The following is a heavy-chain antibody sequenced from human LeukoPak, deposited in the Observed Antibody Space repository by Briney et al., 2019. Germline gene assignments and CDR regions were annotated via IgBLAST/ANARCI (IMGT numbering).Heavy chain of an antibody. D-gene: IGHD3-9*01. CDR3: AKVLARENDILTGYPFDY. CDR2: ISYDGSNK. Sequence: AGSLRLSCAASGFTFSSYGMHWVRQAPGNGLEWVAVISYDGSNKYYADSVKGRFTISRDNSKNTLYLQMNSLRAEDTAVYYCAKVLARENDILTGYPFDYWGQGTLVTVSS. V-gene: IGHV3-30*18. J-gene: IGHJ4*02. CDR1: GFTFSSYG.